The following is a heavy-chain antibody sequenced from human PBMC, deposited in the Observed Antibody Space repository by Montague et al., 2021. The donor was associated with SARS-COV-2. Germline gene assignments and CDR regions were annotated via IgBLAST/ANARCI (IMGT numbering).Heavy chain of an antibody. CDR1: GGSISGSSYY. V-gene: IGHV4-39*01. CDR2: IYYSGST. J-gene: IGHJ4*02. D-gene: IGHD2-2*01. CDR3: ARFYRVLPAASFDY. Sequence: ETLSLTCTVSGGSISGSSYYWGWIRQPPGKGLEWIGSIYYSGSTYYNPSLKSRVTISVDTSKNQFSLKLSSVTAADTAVYYCARFYRVLPAASFDYWGQGTLVTVSS.